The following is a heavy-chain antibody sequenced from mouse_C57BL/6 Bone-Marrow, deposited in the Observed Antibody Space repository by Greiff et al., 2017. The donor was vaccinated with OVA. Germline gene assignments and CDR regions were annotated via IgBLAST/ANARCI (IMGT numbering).Heavy chain of an antibody. CDR2: IYPRSGNT. D-gene: IGHD2-3*01. CDR1: GYTFTSYG. J-gene: IGHJ2*01. V-gene: IGHV1-81*01. Sequence: VKLQQSGAELARPGASVKLSCKASGYTFTSYGISWVKQRTGQGLEWIGEIYPRSGNTYYNEKFKGKATLTADKSSITAYMELRSLTSEDSAVYFCANDGYYVPFDYWGQGTTLTVSS. CDR3: ANDGYYVPFDY.